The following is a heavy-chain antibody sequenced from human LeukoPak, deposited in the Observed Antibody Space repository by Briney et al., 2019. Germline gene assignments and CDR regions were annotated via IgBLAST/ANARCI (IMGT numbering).Heavy chain of an antibody. V-gene: IGHV3-11*04. D-gene: IGHD2-15*01. CDR1: GFTFSDYY. CDR3: ARLLDSSSSRYQAFPY. CDR2: ISSSGSTI. Sequence: PGGSLRLSCAASGFTFSDYYMNWIRQAPGKGLEWVSYISSSGSTIYYADSVKGRFTIFRDNAKNSLYLQMNSLRAEDTAVYFCARLLDSSSSRYQAFPYWGQGTLVTVSS. J-gene: IGHJ4*02.